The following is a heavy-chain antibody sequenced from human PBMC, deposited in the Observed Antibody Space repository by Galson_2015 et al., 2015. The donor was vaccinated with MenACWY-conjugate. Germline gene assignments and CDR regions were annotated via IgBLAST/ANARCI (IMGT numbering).Heavy chain of an antibody. D-gene: IGHD3-22*01. J-gene: IGHJ4*02. CDR2: ISGSGGST. CDR3: AKALRYYYDSSGYLLDY. CDR1: GFTFSSYA. V-gene: IGHV3-23*01. Sequence: SLRLSCAASGFTFSSYAMSWVRQAPGKGLEWVSAISGSGGSTYYADSVKGRFTISRDNSKNTLYLQMNSLRAEDTAVYYCAKALRYYYDSSGYLLDYWGQGTLVTVSS.